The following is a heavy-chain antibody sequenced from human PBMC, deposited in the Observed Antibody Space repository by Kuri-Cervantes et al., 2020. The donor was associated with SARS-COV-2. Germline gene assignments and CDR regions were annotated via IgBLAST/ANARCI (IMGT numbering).Heavy chain of an antibody. CDR1: GFTFSSYW. J-gene: IGHJ4*02. D-gene: IGHD6-19*01. CDR2: INSDGSST. V-gene: IGHV3-74*01. Sequence: GESLKISCAASGFTFSSYWMHWVRQAPGKGLVWVSRINSDGSSTSYTDSVKGRFTISRDNAKNTLYLQMNSLRAEDTAVYYCAKEYSGWYQVDYWGQGTLVTVSS. CDR3: AKEYSGWYQVDY.